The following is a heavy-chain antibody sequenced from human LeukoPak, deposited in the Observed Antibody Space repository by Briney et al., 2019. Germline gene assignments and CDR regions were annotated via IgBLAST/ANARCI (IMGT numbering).Heavy chain of an antibody. D-gene: IGHD3-10*01. CDR2: IYYSGST. Sequence: SETLSLTCTVSGGPISSYYWSWLRQPPGKGLEWIGYIYYSGSTNYNPSLKSRVTISVDTTKIQLSLKLSSVTAADTAVYCCARLVYHYGSGRGFDPWGQGTLVTVSS. CDR3: ARLVYHYGSGRGFDP. J-gene: IGHJ5*02. CDR1: GGPISSYY. V-gene: IGHV4-59*01.